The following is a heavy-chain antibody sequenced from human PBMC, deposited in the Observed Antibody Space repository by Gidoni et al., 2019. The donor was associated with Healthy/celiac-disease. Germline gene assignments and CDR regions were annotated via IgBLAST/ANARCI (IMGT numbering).Heavy chain of an antibody. D-gene: IGHD3-3*01. CDR2: ISYDGSNK. Sequence: QVQLVESGGGVVQPGRSLRLSCTASGFSFRSYGMHWVRQAPGKGLEWGAIISYDGSNKYYADSVKGRFSISRDNSKNTLYLQMNSLRAEDTAVYYCAKDATYYADWYFDLWGRGTLVTVSS. CDR1: GFSFRSYG. CDR3: AKDATYYADWYFDL. J-gene: IGHJ2*01. V-gene: IGHV3-30*18.